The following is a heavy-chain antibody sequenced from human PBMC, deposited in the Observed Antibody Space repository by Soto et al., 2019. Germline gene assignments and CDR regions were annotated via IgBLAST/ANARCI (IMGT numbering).Heavy chain of an antibody. J-gene: IGHJ5*02. D-gene: IGHD3-10*01. Sequence: KPSETLSLTCTVSGGSISSGAYYWSWIRQHPGKGLEWIGYIYYSGSTYYNPSLTSRVTISIDTSKNQFSLKLSSVTAAYTAVYYWARFPYGGGDWFDPWGQGTLVTVSS. V-gene: IGHV4-31*03. CDR3: ARFPYGGGDWFDP. CDR2: IYYSGST. CDR1: GGSISSGAYY.